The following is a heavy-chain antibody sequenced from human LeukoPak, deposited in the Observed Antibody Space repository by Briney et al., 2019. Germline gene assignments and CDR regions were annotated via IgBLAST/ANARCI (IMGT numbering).Heavy chain of an antibody. Sequence: KPSETLSLTCTVSGVSISGYYWSWIRQPAGKGLEWIGRVYSSGTTHYNPSLKSRVTMSLDTSKNQFSLKLNSVTAADTADYYCARIITGTTTAFDIWGQGTTVTVSS. CDR3: ARIITGTTTAFDI. V-gene: IGHV4-4*07. CDR1: GVSISGYY. J-gene: IGHJ3*02. CDR2: VYSSGTT. D-gene: IGHD1-7*01.